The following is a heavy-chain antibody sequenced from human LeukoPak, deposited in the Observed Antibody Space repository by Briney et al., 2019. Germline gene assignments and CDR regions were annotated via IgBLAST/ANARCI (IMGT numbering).Heavy chain of an antibody. CDR3: ARAYGPNSPLY. CDR2: IYYIGST. Sequence: SETLSLTCTVSGGSVSNGNYYWNWIRQPPGKGLEWIGYIYYIGSTDYNPSLKSRVPLSVDTSKNQFSLRLRSVTAADTAVYYCARAYGPNSPLYWGQGTLVTVSS. D-gene: IGHD4-23*01. V-gene: IGHV4-61*01. J-gene: IGHJ4*02. CDR1: GGSVSNGNYY.